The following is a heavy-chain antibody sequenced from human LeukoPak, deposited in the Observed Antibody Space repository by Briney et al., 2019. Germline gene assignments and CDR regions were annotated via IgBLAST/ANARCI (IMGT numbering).Heavy chain of an antibody. J-gene: IGHJ4*02. CDR2: INHSGST. CDR3: ARGLRQQPYYFDY. CDR1: GFTFSSYA. Sequence: GSLRLSCAASGFTFSSYAMHWVRQAPGKGLEWIGEINHSGSTNYNPSLKSRVTISVDTSKNQFSLKLSSVTAADTAVYYCARGLRQQPYYFDYWGQGTLVTVSS. V-gene: IGHV4-34*01. D-gene: IGHD6-13*01.